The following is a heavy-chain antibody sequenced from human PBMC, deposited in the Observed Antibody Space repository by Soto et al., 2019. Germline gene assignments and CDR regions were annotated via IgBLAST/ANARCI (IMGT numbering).Heavy chain of an antibody. D-gene: IGHD2-15*01. Sequence: EVQLVESGGGLVQPGGSLRLSCAASGFTFSSYSMNWVRQAPGKGLEWVSYISSSSSTIYYADSVKGRFTISRDNAKNSLYLQMNSLRAEDTAVYYCATVIVVLVAAGSDYWGQGTLVTVSS. J-gene: IGHJ4*02. CDR1: GFTFSSYS. CDR3: ATVIVVLVAAGSDY. V-gene: IGHV3-48*01. CDR2: ISSSSSTI.